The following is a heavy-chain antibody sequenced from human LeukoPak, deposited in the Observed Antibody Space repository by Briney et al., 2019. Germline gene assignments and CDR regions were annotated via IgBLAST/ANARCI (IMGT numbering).Heavy chain of an antibody. CDR3: AKSSDTFDY. CDR1: GFTFSRYA. Sequence: GGSLRVSCAASGFTFSRYAMSWVGQAPGKGLEGVSAISGSGGSTYYADSVKGRVTIYRDNSKNTVYVQMNSLRPEDTAVYYCAKSSDTFDYWGQGTLVTVSS. CDR2: ISGSGGST. J-gene: IGHJ4*02. V-gene: IGHV3-23*01.